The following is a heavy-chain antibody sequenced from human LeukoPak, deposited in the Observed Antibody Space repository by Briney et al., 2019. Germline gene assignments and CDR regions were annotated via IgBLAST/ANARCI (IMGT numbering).Heavy chain of an antibody. CDR3: ARPIHSYGIDAFDI. J-gene: IGHJ3*02. Sequence: KPSETLSLTCTVSGGSISTYYWSWIRQPPGKGLEWIGYIFYSGSTNYNPSLKSRVTISVDTSKNQFSLKVSSVTAADTAVYYCARPIHSYGIDAFDIWGQGTVVTVSS. CDR2: IFYSGST. CDR1: GGSISTYY. D-gene: IGHD3-10*01. V-gene: IGHV4-59*08.